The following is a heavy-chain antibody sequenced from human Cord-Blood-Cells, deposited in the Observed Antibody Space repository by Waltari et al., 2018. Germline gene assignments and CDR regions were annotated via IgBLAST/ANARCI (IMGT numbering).Heavy chain of an antibody. CDR1: GYTLTGYY. CDR2: INPNSGGT. CDR3: AREGGYDAFDI. Sequence: QVPLVQSGAEVNQPGAPVQVSCKASGYTLTGYYMLWGRPAPGQGLEWMGRINPNSGGTNYAQKFQGRVTMTRDTSISTAYMELSRLRSDDTAVYYCAREGGYDAFDIWGQGTMVTVSS. J-gene: IGHJ3*02. V-gene: IGHV1-2*02. D-gene: IGHD5-12*01.